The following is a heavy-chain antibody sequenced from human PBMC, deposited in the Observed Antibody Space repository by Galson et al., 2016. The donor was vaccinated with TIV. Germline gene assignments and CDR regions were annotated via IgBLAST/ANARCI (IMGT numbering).Heavy chain of an antibody. CDR2: IIPSFGTA. V-gene: IGHV1-69*05. J-gene: IGHJ6*03. CDR1: RGTFRNYA. CDR3: ARGGHCELRAEYPPFYYCYMDV. Sequence: SVKVSCKASRGTFRNYAISWVRQAPGQRLEWMGGIIPSFGTANYAQEFQGRVTITTDESTNTAYMELSSLRSDDTAVYYCARGGHCELRAEYPPFYYCYMDVWGKGTTVTVSS. D-gene: IGHD2/OR15-2a*01.